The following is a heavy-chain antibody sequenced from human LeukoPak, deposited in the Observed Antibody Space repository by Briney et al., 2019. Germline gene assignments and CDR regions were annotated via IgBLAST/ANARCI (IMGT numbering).Heavy chain of an antibody. Sequence: SQTLSLTCTVSGGSISSGGYYWSWIRQHPRKGLEWIGYIYYSGSTYYNPSLKSRVTISVDTSKNQFSLKLSSVTAADTAVYYCARDSQYYGVYWGQGTLVTVSS. J-gene: IGHJ4*02. CDR2: IYYSGST. CDR1: GGSISSGGYY. V-gene: IGHV4-31*03. CDR3: ARDSQYYGVY.